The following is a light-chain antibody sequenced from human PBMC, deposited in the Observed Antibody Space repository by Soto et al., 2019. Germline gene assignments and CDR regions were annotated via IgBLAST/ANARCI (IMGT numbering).Light chain of an antibody. CDR3: QQYDNLPLT. Sequence: DIQMTQSPSTLSASVVDRVTITCLASQSISSWLAWYQQKPGKAPKLLIYDASNLETGVPSRFSGSGSGTDFTFTISSLQPEDIATYYCQQYDNLPLTFGGGTKVDIK. CDR2: DAS. J-gene: IGKJ4*01. CDR1: QSISSW. V-gene: IGKV1-33*01.